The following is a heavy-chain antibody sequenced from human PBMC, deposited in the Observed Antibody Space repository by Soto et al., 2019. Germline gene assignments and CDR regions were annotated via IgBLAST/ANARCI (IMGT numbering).Heavy chain of an antibody. CDR3: ARGGAYYYGSGSYLSIYYYYYGRDV. CDR2: IWYDGRNK. Sequence: GGSLRLSWAASGFTFSSYGMHWVRQAPGKRLEWVADIWYDGRNKYYADSVEGRFTISRDNSNSTLSLQMNSLRAEETAVYYCARGGAYYYGSGSYLSIYYYYYGRDVWGQGTTVTVSS. CDR1: GFTFSSYG. D-gene: IGHD3-10*01. V-gene: IGHV3-33*01. J-gene: IGHJ6*02.